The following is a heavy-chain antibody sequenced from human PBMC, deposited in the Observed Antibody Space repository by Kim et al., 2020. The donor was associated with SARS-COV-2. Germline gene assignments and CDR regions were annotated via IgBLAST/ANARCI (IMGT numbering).Heavy chain of an antibody. D-gene: IGHD4-17*01. J-gene: IGHJ4*02. CDR2: ISHSGNT. CDR1: GGSVTSVTYY. Sequence: SETLSLTCTVSGGSVTSVTYYWSWIRQPPGKGLEWIGFISHSGNTNYNPSLSSRVTISLDTSKNQFSLKLTSVTAADTAVYYCARGLTHDYGGNPRLWGRGTLDTVSS. CDR3: ARGLTHDYGGNPRL. V-gene: IGHV4-61*01.